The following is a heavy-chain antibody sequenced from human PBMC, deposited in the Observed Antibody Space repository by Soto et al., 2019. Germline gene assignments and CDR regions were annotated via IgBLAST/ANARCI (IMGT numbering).Heavy chain of an antibody. CDR2: ISGSGGST. J-gene: IGHJ4*02. CDR3: ARESEDLTSNFDY. Sequence: VGSLRLSCAASGFTFSSYAMSWVRQAPGKGLEWVSAISGSGGSTYYGDSMKGRFTISRDNAKNSLYLEMNSLRAEDTAVYYCARESEDLTSNFDYWGQGTLVTVSS. CDR1: GFTFSSYA. V-gene: IGHV3-23*01.